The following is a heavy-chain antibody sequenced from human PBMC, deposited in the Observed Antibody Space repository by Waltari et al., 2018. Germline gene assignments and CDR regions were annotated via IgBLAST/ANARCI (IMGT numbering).Heavy chain of an antibody. CDR1: GDSISSSSYY. J-gene: IGHJ4*02. Sequence: QLQLQESGPGLVKASETLSLTCTVSGDSISSSSYYWGWVRQPPGKGQEWIGNMYNSGSPYCNPSLKTRVTISGDTSKSQFSLKLSSVTAADTSMYYCVRHARTTSGGKHFDHWGQGMLVTVSP. CDR3: VRHARTTSGGKHFDH. D-gene: IGHD2-15*01. CDR2: MYNSGSP. V-gene: IGHV4-39*01.